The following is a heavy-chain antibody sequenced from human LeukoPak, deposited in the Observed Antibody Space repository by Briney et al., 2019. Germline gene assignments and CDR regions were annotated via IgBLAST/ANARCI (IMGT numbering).Heavy chain of an antibody. CDR1: GFTFSSYS. V-gene: IGHV3-21*01. J-gene: IGHJ4*02. D-gene: IGHD3-3*01. CDR2: ISSSSSYI. CDR3: ARDHSGGAYYGFWSAHPGSLFFDY. Sequence: PGGSLRLSCAASGFTFSSYSMNWVRQAPGKGLEWVSSISSSSSYIYYADSVKGRFTISRDNAKNSLYLQMNSLRAEDTAVYYCARDHSGGAYYGFWSAHPGSLFFDYWGQGTLVTVSS.